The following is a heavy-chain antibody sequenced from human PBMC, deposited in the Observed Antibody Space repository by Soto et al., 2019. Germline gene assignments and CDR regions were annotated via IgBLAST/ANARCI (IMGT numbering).Heavy chain of an antibody. Sequence: SETLSLTCTVSGGSISSYYWSWIRQPPGKGLEWIGYIYYSGSTNYNPSLKSRVTTSVDTSKNQFSLKLSSVTAADTAVYYCARQRDDYSNYYWFDPWGQGTQVTVSS. CDR1: GGSISSYY. V-gene: IGHV4-59*08. J-gene: IGHJ5*02. CDR3: ARQRDDYSNYYWFDP. CDR2: IYYSGST. D-gene: IGHD4-4*01.